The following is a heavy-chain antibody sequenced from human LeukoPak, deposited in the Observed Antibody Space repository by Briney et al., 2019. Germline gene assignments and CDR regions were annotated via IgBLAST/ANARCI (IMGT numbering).Heavy chain of an antibody. CDR2: FDPEDGET. Sequence: ASVKVSCKVSGYTLTELSMHWVRQAPGKGLEWMGGFDPEDGETIYAQKFQGRVTMTRNTSISTAYMELSSLRSEDTAVYYCARGLATDWGQGTLVTVSS. CDR3: ARGLATD. V-gene: IGHV1-24*01. J-gene: IGHJ4*02. CDR1: GYTLTELS.